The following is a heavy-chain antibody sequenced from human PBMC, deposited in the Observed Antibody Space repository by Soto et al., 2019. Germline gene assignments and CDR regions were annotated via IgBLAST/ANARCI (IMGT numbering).Heavy chain of an antibody. CDR3: GKDIAPYYYDTTGYYYPDY. CDR1: GFTFDNYA. D-gene: IGHD3-22*01. CDR2: VSWDGGST. V-gene: IGHV3-43D*04. J-gene: IGHJ4*02. Sequence: PGGSLRLSCVASGFTFDNYAMHWVRQAPGKGLEWVSLVSWDGGSTYYADSVKGRFTISRDNSRNSLYLQMNGLRAEDTALYYCGKDIAPYYYDTTGYYYPDYWGQGTLVTVSS.